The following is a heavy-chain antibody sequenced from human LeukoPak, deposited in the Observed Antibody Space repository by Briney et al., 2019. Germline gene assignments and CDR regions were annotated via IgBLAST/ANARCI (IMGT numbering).Heavy chain of an antibody. D-gene: IGHD6-19*01. CDR1: GGSFSGYY. CDR3: ARLIAVAGTRGADY. V-gene: IGHV4-34*01. CDR2: INHSGST. Sequence: ASETLSLTCAVYGGSFSGYYWSWIRQPPGKGLEWIGEINHSGSTHYNPSLKSRVTISVDTYKNQFSLKLSSVTAADTAVYYCARLIAVAGTRGADYWGQGTLVTVSS. J-gene: IGHJ4*02.